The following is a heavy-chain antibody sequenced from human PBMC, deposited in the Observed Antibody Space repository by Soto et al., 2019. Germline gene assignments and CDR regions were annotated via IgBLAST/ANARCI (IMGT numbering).Heavy chain of an antibody. D-gene: IGHD3-3*02. Sequence: QVQLVQSGAEVKKPGSSVKVSCKTSGGTFRTSAISWVGQAPGQGLEWMGGIMPVFPTPDYAQKFQGRVTITADESTGTAYMELSSLRSEDTAVYYCARDKDRQQLGGNYYYIMDVWGQGTTVTVSS. V-gene: IGHV1-69*12. J-gene: IGHJ6*01. CDR2: IMPVFPTP. CDR1: GGTFRTSA. CDR3: ARDKDRQQLGGNYYYIMDV.